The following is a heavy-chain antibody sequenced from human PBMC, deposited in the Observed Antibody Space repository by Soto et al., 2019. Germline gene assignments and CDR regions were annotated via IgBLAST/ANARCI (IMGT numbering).Heavy chain of an antibody. Sequence: LRLSCAASGFTFSNYGMHWVRQAPGKGLEWVAVISYDGSNKYYADSVKGRFTISRDNSKNTLYLQMNSLRAEDTAVYYCAKDKSQWRAGAFDIWGQGTMVTVSS. CDR2: ISYDGSNK. D-gene: IGHD6-19*01. CDR3: AKDKSQWRAGAFDI. CDR1: GFTFSNYG. J-gene: IGHJ3*02. V-gene: IGHV3-30*18.